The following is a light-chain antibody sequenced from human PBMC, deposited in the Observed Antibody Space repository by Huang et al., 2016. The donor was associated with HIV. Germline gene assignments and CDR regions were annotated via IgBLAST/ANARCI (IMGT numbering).Light chain of an antibody. CDR1: QSISNY. V-gene: IGKV1-39*01. CDR3: QQSYSTPRT. CDR2: GAS. J-gene: IGKJ2*01. Sequence: DIQMTQSPSSLSASVGDRVTITCRASQSISNYLNWYQQKPGKAPKLLNYGASSLQSGVPSRFSGSGSGTDFTLTISSLQPEDFATYYCQQSYSTPRTFGQGTKLEIK.